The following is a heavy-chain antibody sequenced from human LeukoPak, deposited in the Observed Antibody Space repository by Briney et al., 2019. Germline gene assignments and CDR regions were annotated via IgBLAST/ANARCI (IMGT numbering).Heavy chain of an antibody. Sequence: GGSLRLSCAASGFTFSSYSMNWVRQAPGKGLEWVSSISSSSSYIYYADSVKGRFTISRDNAKNSLYLQMNSLRAEDTAVYYCARDSYYDILTGYNPLFDYWGQGTLVTVSS. CDR1: GFTFSSYS. CDR2: ISSSSSYI. V-gene: IGHV3-21*01. CDR3: ARDSYYDILTGYNPLFDY. J-gene: IGHJ4*02. D-gene: IGHD3-9*01.